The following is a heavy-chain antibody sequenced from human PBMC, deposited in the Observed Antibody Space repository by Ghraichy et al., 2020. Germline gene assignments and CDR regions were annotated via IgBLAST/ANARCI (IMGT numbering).Heavy chain of an antibody. V-gene: IGHV3-33*01. CDR2: IWYDGSNK. D-gene: IGHD1-20*01. CDR1: GFTFSSYG. CDR3: ARAITGTNPYYYYGMDV. Sequence: GGSLRLSCAASGFTFSSYGMHWVRQAPGKGLEWVAVIWYDGSNKYYADSVKGRFTISRDNSKNTLYLQMNSLRAEDTAVYYCARAITGTNPYYYYGMDVWGQGTTVTVSS. J-gene: IGHJ6*02.